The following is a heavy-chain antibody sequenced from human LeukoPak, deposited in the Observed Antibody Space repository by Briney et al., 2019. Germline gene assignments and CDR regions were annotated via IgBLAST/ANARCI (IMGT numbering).Heavy chain of an antibody. Sequence: ASVKVSCKVSGYTLTELSVHWVRQAPGKGLEWMGGFDPEDGETIHAQKFQGRVTMTEDTSTDTVYMELSSLRSEDTAVYYCATRMGQLVQYNYYGMDVWGQGTTVTVSS. V-gene: IGHV1-24*01. J-gene: IGHJ6*02. D-gene: IGHD6-6*01. CDR1: GYTLTELS. CDR3: ATRMGQLVQYNYYGMDV. CDR2: FDPEDGET.